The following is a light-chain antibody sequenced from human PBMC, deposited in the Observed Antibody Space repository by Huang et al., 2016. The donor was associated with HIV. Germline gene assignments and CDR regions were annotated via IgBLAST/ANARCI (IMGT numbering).Light chain of an antibody. CDR2: DAS. J-gene: IGKJ5*01. CDR3: QQRSNWPLIT. CDR1: QSVSSF. V-gene: IGKV3-11*01. Sequence: EIVLTQSPATLSLSPGERATLSCRASQSVSSFLAWYQQKPGHAPRLRIHDASNRATGITARFSGSGSGTDFTLTISSLEPEDFAVYYCQQRSNWPLITFGQGTRLEIK.